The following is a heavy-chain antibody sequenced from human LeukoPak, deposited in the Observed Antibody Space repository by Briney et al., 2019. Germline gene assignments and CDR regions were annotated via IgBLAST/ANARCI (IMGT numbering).Heavy chain of an antibody. CDR3: ASARYYDGSGYYFIDY. V-gene: IGHV4-61*01. Sequence: PSDTLSLTCTVSGGSVSSGSYYWSWIRQPPGKGLEWFGYIYYSGSTNYNPSLKSRVTISVDTSKNQFSLKLSSVTAADTAVYYCASARYYDGSGYYFIDYWGQGTLVTVSS. CDR1: GGSVSSGSYY. D-gene: IGHD3-22*01. J-gene: IGHJ4*02. CDR2: IYYSGST.